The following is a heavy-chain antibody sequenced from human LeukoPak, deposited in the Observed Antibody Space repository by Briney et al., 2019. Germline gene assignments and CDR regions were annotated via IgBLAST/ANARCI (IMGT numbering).Heavy chain of an antibody. D-gene: IGHD5-12*01. CDR2: IYSGGTT. J-gene: IGHJ4*02. CDR1: GFTVRSNY. V-gene: IGHV3-53*01. Sequence: GGSLRLSCAASGFTVRSNYMSWVRQAPGKGREGVSVIYSGGTTYYADSVKGRFTISRDNSKNTVYLQMNSLRAEDTAVYYCARGTIYSPRGEDFWGQGTLVTVSS. CDR3: ARGTIYSPRGEDF.